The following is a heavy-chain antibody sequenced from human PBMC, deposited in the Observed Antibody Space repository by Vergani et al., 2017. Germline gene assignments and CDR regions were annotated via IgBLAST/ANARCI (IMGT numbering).Heavy chain of an antibody. Sequence: EVQLLESGGGLVQPGGSLRLSCAASGFTFSSYAMSWVRQAPGKGLEWVSAISGSGGSTYYADSVKGRFTISRDNSKNTLYLQMNSLRAEDTAVYYCARDGAAAEPSSGWFDPWGQGTLVTVSS. V-gene: IGHV3-23*01. CDR3: ARDGAAAEPSSGWFDP. J-gene: IGHJ5*02. CDR2: ISGSGGST. D-gene: IGHD6-13*01. CDR1: GFTFSSYA.